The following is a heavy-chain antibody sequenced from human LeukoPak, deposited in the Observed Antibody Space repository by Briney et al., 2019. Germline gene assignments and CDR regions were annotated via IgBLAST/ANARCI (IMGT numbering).Heavy chain of an antibody. D-gene: IGHD2/OR15-2a*01. CDR3: VSFYETY. V-gene: IGHV3-74*01. CDR2: INSDGSWT. Sequence: GGSLRLSCAASGNYGMHWVRQAPGKGLVWVSHINSDGSWTSYADSVKGRFTISKDNAKNTVYLQMNSLRAEDTAVYYCVSFYETYWGRGTLVTVSS. CDR1: GNYG. J-gene: IGHJ4*02.